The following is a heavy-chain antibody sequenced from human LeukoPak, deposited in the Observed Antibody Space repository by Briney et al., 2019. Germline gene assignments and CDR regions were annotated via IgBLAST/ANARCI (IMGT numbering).Heavy chain of an antibody. Sequence: ASVKVSCKASGYTFTSYAMHWVRQAPGQRLEWMGWINAGNGNTKYSQEFQGRVTITRDTSASTAYMGLSSLRSEDMAVYYCARGRLVATITGYYYYYMDVWGKGTTVTVSS. V-gene: IGHV1-3*03. J-gene: IGHJ6*03. CDR2: INAGNGNT. D-gene: IGHD5-12*01. CDR1: GYTFTSYA. CDR3: ARGRLVATITGYYYYYMDV.